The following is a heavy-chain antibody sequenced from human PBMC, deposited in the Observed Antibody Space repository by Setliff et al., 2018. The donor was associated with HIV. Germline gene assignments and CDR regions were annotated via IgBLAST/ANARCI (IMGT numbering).Heavy chain of an antibody. CDR3: ATSDGSVFFSY. Sequence: PGESLKISCAASEFAFSDYYMTWIRQTPGEGLTWLSYISSSGKIIYYADSVKGRFTVSRDYAKNSSYLHMSSLRVEDTAIYYCATSDGSVFFSYWGQGTAVTVSS. CDR1: EFAFSDYY. CDR2: ISSSGKII. J-gene: IGHJ1*01. D-gene: IGHD3-10*01. V-gene: IGHV3-11*01.